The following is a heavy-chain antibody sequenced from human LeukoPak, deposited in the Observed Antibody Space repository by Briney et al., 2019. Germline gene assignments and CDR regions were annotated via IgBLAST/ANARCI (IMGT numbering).Heavy chain of an antibody. D-gene: IGHD6-13*01. V-gene: IGHV4-59*08. Sequence: PSETLSLTCTVSGGSISSYYRSWIRQPPGKGLEWIGYIYYSGSTNYNPSLKSRVTISVDTSKNQFSLKLSSVTAADTAVYYCAGTGYSSTFDYWGQGTLVTVSS. CDR2: IYYSGST. J-gene: IGHJ4*02. CDR3: AGTGYSSTFDY. CDR1: GGSISSYY.